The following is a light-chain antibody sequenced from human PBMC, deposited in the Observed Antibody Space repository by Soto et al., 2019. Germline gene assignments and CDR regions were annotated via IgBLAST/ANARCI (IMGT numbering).Light chain of an antibody. Sequence: EIVLTQSPGTLSLSPGERATLSCRASQSGFNNNLAWDQQKPGQAPRLLMFGASSRATGIPDRFSGSGYGTDFTLTISRLDPEDFAIYHCQQYGGSPRTFGQGTKLEI. J-gene: IGKJ2*01. CDR1: QSGFNNN. V-gene: IGKV3-20*01. CDR2: GAS. CDR3: QQYGGSPRT.